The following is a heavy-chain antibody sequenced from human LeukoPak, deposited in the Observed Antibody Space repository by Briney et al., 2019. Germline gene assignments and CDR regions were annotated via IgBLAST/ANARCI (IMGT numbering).Heavy chain of an antibody. J-gene: IGHJ3*02. CDR2: ITSGSTTI. Sequence: AGGSLRLSFAAPGFTFSSHSMNWVRQAPGKGLEWVSYITSGSTTIYYADSVKGRFTISRDNAKNSLYLQMSSLRAEDTAVYHCARGVAAPWAFDIWGQGTVVTVSS. CDR3: ARGVAAPWAFDI. V-gene: IGHV3-48*01. D-gene: IGHD2-15*01. CDR1: GFTFSSHS.